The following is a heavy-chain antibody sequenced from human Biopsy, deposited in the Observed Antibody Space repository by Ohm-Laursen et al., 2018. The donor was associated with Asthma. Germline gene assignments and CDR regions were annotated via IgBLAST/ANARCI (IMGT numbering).Heavy chain of an antibody. V-gene: IGHV1-69*13. D-gene: IGHD2-2*01. CDR1: GGTFNTYV. J-gene: IGHJ4*02. CDR3: ARKAGSCISRTCYSLDF. Sequence: SVKVSCKSLGGTFNTYVIGWVRQAPGHGIEWMGGVNTVFGTTTYPQKIQDRVTITADDSTSTVYMELSSLRSEDTAVYYCARKAGSCISRTCYSLDFWGQGTLVTVSS. CDR2: VNTVFGTT.